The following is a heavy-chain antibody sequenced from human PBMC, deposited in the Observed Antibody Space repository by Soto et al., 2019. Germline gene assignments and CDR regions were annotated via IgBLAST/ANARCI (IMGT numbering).Heavy chain of an antibody. CDR2: ISYDGSNK. CDR1: GFIFSRDA. D-gene: IGHD3-10*01. V-gene: IGHV3-30-3*01. J-gene: IGHJ6*02. Sequence: GGSLILSCAASGFIFSRDAMHWVRQAPGKGLEWVAVISYDGSNKYYADSVKGRFTISRDNSKNTLYLQMNSLRAEDTAVYYCARLNYYGSGSYYPPPYYYYGMDVWGQGTTVTVSS. CDR3: ARLNYYGSGSYYPPPYYYYGMDV.